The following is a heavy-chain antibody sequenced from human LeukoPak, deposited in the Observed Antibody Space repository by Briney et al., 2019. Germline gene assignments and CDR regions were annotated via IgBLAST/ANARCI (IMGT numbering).Heavy chain of an antibody. CDR3: ARGDLFGGVIDRFDY. J-gene: IGHJ4*02. V-gene: IGHV3-23*01. CDR2: ISGTGGST. D-gene: IGHD3-16*02. CDR1: GFTFSSYA. Sequence: GGSLRLSCAASGFTFSSYAMSWVRQAPGKGLEWVSVISGTGGSTYYADSVKGRFTISRDNSKNTLYLQMNSLRAEDTAVYYCARGDLFGGVIDRFDYWGQGTLVTVSS.